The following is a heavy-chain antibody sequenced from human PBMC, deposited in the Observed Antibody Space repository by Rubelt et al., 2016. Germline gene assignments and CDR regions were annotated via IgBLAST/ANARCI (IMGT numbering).Heavy chain of an antibody. V-gene: IGHV4-59*01. CDR2: IYYSGSP. D-gene: IGHD3-22*01. J-gene: IGHJ2*01. CDR3: AREPYDSSGYYYSNWYFDL. CDR1: GGSISSYY. Sequence: QVQLHESGSGLVKPSETLSLTCTVSGGSISSYYWSWIRQPPWKGLEWIWYIYYSGSPHYNPPLKSRVTISVDTSKNQFCLKLSCVTAAETAVYYCAREPYDSSGYYYSNWYFDLWGRGTLVTVS.